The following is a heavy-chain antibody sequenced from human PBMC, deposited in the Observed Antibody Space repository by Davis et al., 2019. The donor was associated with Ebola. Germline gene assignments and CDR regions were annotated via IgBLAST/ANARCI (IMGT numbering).Heavy chain of an antibody. CDR2: VRQDGSSK. D-gene: IGHD5-24*01. CDR3: ARDRGWLQFDY. V-gene: IGHV3-7*01. Sequence: PGGSLRLSCAASGFTFSTSWMSWVRQAPGKGLEWVAHVRQDGSSKYYVDSVKGRFTISRDNAKNSLYLQMNSPRAEDTAVYYGARDRGWLQFDYWGQGTLVTVSS. CDR1: GFTFSTSW. J-gene: IGHJ4*02.